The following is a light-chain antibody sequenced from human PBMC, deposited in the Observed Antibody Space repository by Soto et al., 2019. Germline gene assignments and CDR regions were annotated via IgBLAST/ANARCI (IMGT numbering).Light chain of an antibody. CDR3: QQYTSLPRT. CDR1: EDISDY. Sequence: DIQMTQSPSSLSASVGDRVTITCQASEDISDYLNWYQQKPGKAPKLLIYDASLLETGVPSRFSGSGSGTDFTFTISSLQPEDIATYHCQQYTSLPRTFGQGTKLAIK. CDR2: DAS. V-gene: IGKV1-33*01. J-gene: IGKJ2*01.